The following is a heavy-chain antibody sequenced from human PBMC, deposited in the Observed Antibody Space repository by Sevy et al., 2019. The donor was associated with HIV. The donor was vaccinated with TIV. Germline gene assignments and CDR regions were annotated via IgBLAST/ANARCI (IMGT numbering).Heavy chain of an antibody. CDR2: ISGLSNYK. CDR3: ARRGPSTVHDAFDL. J-gene: IGHJ3*01. D-gene: IGHD4-17*01. CDR1: GFTFTDFY. V-gene: IGHV3-21*01. Sequence: GGSLRLSCAASGFTFTDFYLNWVRQAPGKGLEWVSSISGLSNYKFYAVSMKGRFTISRDNAENSIYLQMNSLRAEDTAVYFCARRGPSTVHDAFDLWGHGTMVTVSS.